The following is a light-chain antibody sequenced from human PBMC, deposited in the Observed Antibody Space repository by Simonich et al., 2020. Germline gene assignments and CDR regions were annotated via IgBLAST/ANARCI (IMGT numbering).Light chain of an antibody. Sequence: DIVMTQTPLSLSVTPGQPASISCKSSQSLLHSDGNTYLYWYLQKPGQSPQLLIYEGSNRFSGVPDRFSGSGSGTDFTLKISRVEAEDVGVYYCMQSIQLPLTFGGGTKVEIK. CDR2: EGS. CDR1: QSLLHSDGNTY. CDR3: MQSIQLPLT. J-gene: IGKJ4*01. V-gene: IGKV2D-29*02.